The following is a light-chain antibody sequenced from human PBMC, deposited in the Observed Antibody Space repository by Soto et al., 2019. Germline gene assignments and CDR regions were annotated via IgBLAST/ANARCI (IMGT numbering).Light chain of an antibody. CDR2: AAS. J-gene: IGKJ3*01. V-gene: IGKV1-39*01. CDR1: QSISSY. CDR3: QQSYSTPVT. Sequence: DLQMTQSPSSLSASVGDRVTITCRASQSISSYLNWYQQKPGKAPKLLIYAASSLQSGVPSRFSDSGSGTDFTLTISSLQPEDFATYSCQQSYSTPVTFGPGTKVDIK.